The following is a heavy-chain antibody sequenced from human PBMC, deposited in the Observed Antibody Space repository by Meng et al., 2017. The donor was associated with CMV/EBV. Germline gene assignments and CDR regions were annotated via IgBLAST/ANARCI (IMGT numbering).Heavy chain of an antibody. V-gene: IGHV2-70*20. CDR3: ARIPGSSQYNYYYYYGMDV. D-gene: IGHD6-13*01. J-gene: IGHJ6*02. CDR2: IDWDDDK. CDR1: GFSLSTSGMC. Sequence: SGPTLVKPTQTLTLTCTFSGFSLSTSGMCVSWVRQPPGKALEWLALIDWDDDKYYSTSLKTRLTISKDTSKNQVVLTMTNMDPVDTAMYYCARIPGSSQYNYYYYYGMDVWGQGTTVTVSS.